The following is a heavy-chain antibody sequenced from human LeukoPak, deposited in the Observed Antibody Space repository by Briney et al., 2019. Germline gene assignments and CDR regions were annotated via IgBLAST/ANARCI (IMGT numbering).Heavy chain of an antibody. CDR3: TSSNYDYVWGSSSY. CDR1: GFTFSGSA. CDR2: IRSKANSYAT. J-gene: IGHJ4*02. V-gene: IGHV3-73*01. D-gene: IGHD3-16*01. Sequence: GGSLKLSCAASGFTFSGSAMHWVRQASGKGLEWVGRIRSKANSYATSYAASVKGRFTISRDDSKNTAYLQMNSLKTEDTAVYYCTSSNYDYVWGSSSYWGQGTLVTVSS.